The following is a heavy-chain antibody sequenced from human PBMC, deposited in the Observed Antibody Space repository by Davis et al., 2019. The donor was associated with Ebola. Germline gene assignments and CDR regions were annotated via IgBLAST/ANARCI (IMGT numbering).Heavy chain of an antibody. V-gene: IGHV4-34*01. CDR1: GGSFSGYY. J-gene: IGHJ6*02. CDR3: ARFVVYALYYYGMDV. D-gene: IGHD2-8*02. CDR2: INHSGIT. Sequence: MPGGSLRLSCAVYGGSFSGYYWSWIREPPGKGPEWIGEINHSGITNYNPSLKSRVTISVDTSKNQFSLKLSSVTAADTAVYYCARFVVYALYYYGMDVWGQGTTVTVSS.